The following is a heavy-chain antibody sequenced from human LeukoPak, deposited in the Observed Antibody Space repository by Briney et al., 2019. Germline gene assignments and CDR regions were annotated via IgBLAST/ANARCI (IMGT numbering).Heavy chain of an antibody. V-gene: IGHV3-23*01. D-gene: IGHD2-2*01. CDR1: GFTFSTYT. CDR3: ARWVAVPAAVDF. J-gene: IGHJ4*02. CDR2: IGNNGGGI. Sequence: GGSLRLSCAASGFTFSTYTMYWVRHPPGKRLEWVSIIGNNGGGIHYADSVRGRFTISRDNAENSLYPQMNNLKTEDSAIYYCARWVAVPAAVDFWGQGTLVTVSS.